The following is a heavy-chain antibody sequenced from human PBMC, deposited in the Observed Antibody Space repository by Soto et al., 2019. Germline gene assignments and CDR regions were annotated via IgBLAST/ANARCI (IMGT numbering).Heavy chain of an antibody. Sequence: SETLSLTCTVSGGPISSSSYYWGWIRQPPGKGLEWIGSIYYSGSTYYNPSLKSRVTISVDTSKNQFSLKLSSVTAADTAVYYCARLAYQAMVRGVVDYWGQGTLVTVS. V-gene: IGHV4-39*01. CDR3: ARLAYQAMVRGVVDY. J-gene: IGHJ4*02. CDR2: IYYSGST. D-gene: IGHD3-10*01. CDR1: GGPISSSSYY.